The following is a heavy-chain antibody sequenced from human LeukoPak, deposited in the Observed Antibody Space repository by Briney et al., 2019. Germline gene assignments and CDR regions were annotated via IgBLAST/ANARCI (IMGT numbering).Heavy chain of an antibody. CDR2: ISSSGSTI. V-gene: IGHV3-48*03. CDR3: ARASTWFGELFPDAFDI. Sequence: GGSLRLSCAASGFTFSSYEMNWVRQAPGKGLEWVSYISSSGSTIYYADSVKGRFTISRDNAKNSLYLQMNSLRAEDTAVYYCARASTWFGELFPDAFDIWGQGTMVTVSS. J-gene: IGHJ3*02. CDR1: GFTFSSYE. D-gene: IGHD3-10*01.